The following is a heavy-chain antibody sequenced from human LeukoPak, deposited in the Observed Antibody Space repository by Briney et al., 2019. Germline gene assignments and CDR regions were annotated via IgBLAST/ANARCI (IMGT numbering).Heavy chain of an antibody. CDR2: MNSNSGNT. V-gene: IGHV1-8*01. Sequence: ASVKVSCKASGYTFTSYDINWVRQATGQGLEWMGWMNSNSGNTGYAQKFQGRVTMTRNTSISTAYMELSSLRSEDTAVYYCARGNRAASHSKLNSGGNSAAFDPWGQGTLVTVSS. CDR1: GYTFTSYD. CDR3: ARGNRAASHSKLNSGGNSAAFDP. D-gene: IGHD4-23*01. J-gene: IGHJ5*02.